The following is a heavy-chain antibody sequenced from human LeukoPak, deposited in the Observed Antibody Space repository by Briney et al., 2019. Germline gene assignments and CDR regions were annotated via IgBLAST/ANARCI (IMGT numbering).Heavy chain of an antibody. CDR2: IYYSGST. D-gene: IGHD4-23*01. Sequence: SQTLSLTCTVSGGSISSGDYYWSWIRQPPGKGLEWIGYIYYSGSTYHNPSLKGRVTISVDTSKNQFSLKLSSVTAADTAVYYCARDPLNEGNHLDYWGQGTLVTVSS. V-gene: IGHV4-30-4*01. J-gene: IGHJ4*02. CDR3: ARDPLNEGNHLDY. CDR1: GGSISSGDYY.